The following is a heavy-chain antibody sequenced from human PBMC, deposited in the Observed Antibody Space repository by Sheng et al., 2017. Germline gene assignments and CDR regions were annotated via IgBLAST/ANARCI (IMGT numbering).Heavy chain of an antibody. Sequence: QGQLVQSGAEVTRPGAPVKVSCKASEYTFSAYFIHWVRQAPGQGLEWMGWISPKTGGTNYAQKFQGRVTMTRDTSISTAFMYLSRLGSDDTAVYYCARHKEGAWYFDLWGRGTL. CDR3: ARHKEGAWYFDL. J-gene: IGHJ2*01. CDR1: EYTFSAYF. V-gene: IGHV1-2*02. CDR2: ISPKTGGT.